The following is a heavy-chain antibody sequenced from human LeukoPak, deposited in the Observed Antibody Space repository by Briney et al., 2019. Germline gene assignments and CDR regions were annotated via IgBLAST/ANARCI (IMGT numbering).Heavy chain of an antibody. D-gene: IGHD3-22*01. V-gene: IGHV4-39*07. Sequence: SETLSLTCTVSGGSISSSSYYWGWIRQPPGKGLEWIGSIYYSGSTNYNPSLKSRVTMSVDTSKNQFSLKLSSVTAADTAVYYCARAGWDYDSSGYLDYWGQGTLVTVSS. J-gene: IGHJ4*02. CDR2: IYYSGST. CDR3: ARAGWDYDSSGYLDY. CDR1: GGSISSSSYY.